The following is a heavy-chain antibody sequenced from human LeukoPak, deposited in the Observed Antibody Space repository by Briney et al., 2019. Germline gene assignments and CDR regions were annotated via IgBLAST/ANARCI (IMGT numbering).Heavy chain of an antibody. J-gene: IGHJ6*02. Sequence: GASVKVSCKASGYTFTSYDINWVRQATGQGLEWMGWMNPNSGNTGYAQKFQGRVTMTRNTSISTAYMELSSLRSEDTAVYYCARDIVGAANYGMDVWGQGTTVTVSS. CDR1: GYTFTSYD. D-gene: IGHD1-26*01. V-gene: IGHV1-8*01. CDR3: ARDIVGAANYGMDV. CDR2: MNPNSGNT.